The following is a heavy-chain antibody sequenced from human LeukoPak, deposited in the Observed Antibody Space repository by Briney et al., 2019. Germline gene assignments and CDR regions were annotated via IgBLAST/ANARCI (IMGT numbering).Heavy chain of an antibody. J-gene: IGHJ3*02. CDR2: ISSSSSFI. CDR3: ASETKRGYSYGSPTDAFDI. Sequence: GGSLRLSCAVSGFTFSHYSMTWVRQAPGKGLEWVSSISSSSSFIYYADSVKGRFTISRDNAKKSLYLQMNSLRAEDTAVYYCASETKRGYSYGSPTDAFDIWGQGTMVTVSS. V-gene: IGHV3-21*01. D-gene: IGHD5-18*01. CDR1: GFTFSHYS.